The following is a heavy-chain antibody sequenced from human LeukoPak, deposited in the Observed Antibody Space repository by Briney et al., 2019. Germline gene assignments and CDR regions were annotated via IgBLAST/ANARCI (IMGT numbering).Heavy chain of an antibody. J-gene: IGHJ4*02. V-gene: IGHV4-61*02. CDR3: ARLKKGFTFDY. CDR1: GGSLSSGSYY. CDR2: IYTSGSP. Sequence: SETLSLTCTVSGGSLSSGSYYWSWIRQPAGKGLEGIGRIYTSGSPNYNPSLKSRVTISVDTSKNQFSLKLSSVTAADTAVYYCARLKKGFTFDYWGQGTLVTVSS.